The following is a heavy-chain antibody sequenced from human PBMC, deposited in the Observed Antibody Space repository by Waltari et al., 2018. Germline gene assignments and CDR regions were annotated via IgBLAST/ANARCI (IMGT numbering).Heavy chain of an antibody. V-gene: IGHV1-8*03. CDR2: MNPNSGNT. Sequence: QVQLVQSGAEVKKPGASVKVSCKASGYTFTSYDINWVRQATGQGLEWMGWMNPNSGNTGYAQKFQGRVTITRNTSISTAYMELSSLRSEDTAVYYCARGTGYCSGGSCYTFYYYYMDVWGKGTTVTVSS. CDR3: ARGTGYCSGGSCYTFYYYYMDV. J-gene: IGHJ6*03. CDR1: GYTFTSYD. D-gene: IGHD2-15*01.